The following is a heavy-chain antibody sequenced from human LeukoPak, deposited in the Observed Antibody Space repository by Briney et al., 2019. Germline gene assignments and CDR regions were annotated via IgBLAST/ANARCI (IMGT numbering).Heavy chain of an antibody. CDR2: INSDGSST. Sequence: GGSLRLSCAASGFAFSRYWMHWVRQAPGKGLVWVSGINSDGSSTSYADSVRGRFTISRDNAKNMLYLQMNSLRVEDTAVYYCTRGVLGGQGTLVTVSS. V-gene: IGHV3-74*01. CDR1: GFAFSRYW. CDR3: TRGVL. J-gene: IGHJ4*02.